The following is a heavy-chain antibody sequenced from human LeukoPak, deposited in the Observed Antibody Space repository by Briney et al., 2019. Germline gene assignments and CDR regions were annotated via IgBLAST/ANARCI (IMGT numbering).Heavy chain of an antibody. V-gene: IGHV4-30-2*01. D-gene: IGHD3-16*01. J-gene: IGHJ4*02. Sequence: SETLSLTCAVSGGSISSGGYSWSWIRQLPGKGLEWIGYIYHSGSTYYNPSLKSRVTISVDRSKNQFSLKLSSVTAADTAVYYSASRRSDEYYFDYWGQGTLVTVSS. CDR1: GGSISSGGYS. CDR2: IYHSGST. CDR3: ASRRSDEYYFDY.